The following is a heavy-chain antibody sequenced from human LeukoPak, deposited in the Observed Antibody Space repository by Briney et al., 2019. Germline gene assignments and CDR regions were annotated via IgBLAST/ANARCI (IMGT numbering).Heavy chain of an antibody. CDR3: ARQSYHSSAHDYAGLFDI. CDR2: FYYSGST. Sequence: SETMSLTCTVSGGSISSGSYFWGWIRQPPGMGLQWIGSFYYSGSTYYSPSLKSRLTISVDTSKNQFSLKLSSVTAADTAVYYCARQSYHSSAHDYAGLFDIWGQGTMVTVSS. V-gene: IGHV4-39*01. D-gene: IGHD3-22*01. J-gene: IGHJ3*02. CDR1: GGSISSGSYF.